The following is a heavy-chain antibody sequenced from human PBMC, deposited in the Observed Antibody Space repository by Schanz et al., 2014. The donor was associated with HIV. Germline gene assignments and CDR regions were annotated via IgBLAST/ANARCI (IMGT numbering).Heavy chain of an antibody. V-gene: IGHV1-46*01. D-gene: IGHD3-10*01. CDR1: GYSFTAFF. CDR3: AREKMGWTTLRGSSFDI. CDR2: VNPSGGST. Sequence: QVQLVQSGAEVRKPGASVKVSCKASGYSFTAFFIHWLRQAPGQGLEWVGWVNPSGGSTSYAQKFQGRVTMTRDTSTSTVYMQLSRLTSDDTAVYYCAREKMGWTTLRGSSFDIWGQGTVVTVSS. J-gene: IGHJ3*02.